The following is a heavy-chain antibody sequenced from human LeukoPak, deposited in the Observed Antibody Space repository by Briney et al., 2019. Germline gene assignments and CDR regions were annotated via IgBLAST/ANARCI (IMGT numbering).Heavy chain of an antibody. D-gene: IGHD6-19*01. CDR3: ARGGGGAGNWFDP. CDR2: IYYGGIT. J-gene: IGHJ5*02. CDR1: GGSISSSSYY. V-gene: IGHV4-39*07. Sequence: NPSETLSLTCTVSGGSISSSSYYWGWIRQPPGKGLEWIGSIYYGGITYYNPSLKSRVTISVDTSRNQFSLKLPSVTAADTAVYYCARGGGGAGNWFDPWGQGTLVTVSS.